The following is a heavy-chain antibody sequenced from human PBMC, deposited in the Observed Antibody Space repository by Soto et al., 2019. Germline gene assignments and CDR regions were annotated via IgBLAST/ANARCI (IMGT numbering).Heavy chain of an antibody. CDR1: GYSFSGYG. CDR2: INVAKGKT. V-gene: IGHV1-3*01. Sequence: QVHLVQSGAEVKKPGASVKVSCKASGYSFSGYGVHWVRRAPRQRFEWMGWINVAKGKTKYSQKFQGRVTVTRDTSASTVYMALSGLRSEDTAVYYCTRDRAREGSSGMDVWGQGPTVTVPS. J-gene: IGHJ6*02. CDR3: TRDRAREGSSGMDV. D-gene: IGHD3-10*01.